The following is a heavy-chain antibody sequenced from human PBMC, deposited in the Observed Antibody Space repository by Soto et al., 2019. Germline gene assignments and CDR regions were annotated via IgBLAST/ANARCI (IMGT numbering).Heavy chain of an antibody. CDR1: GYTFTSYG. CDR2: ISAYNGNT. Sequence: QVQLVQSGAEVKKPGASVKFSCKASGYTFTSYGIRWVRQAPGQGLEWMGWISAYNGNTHYAQKLQGRVTMTTDTSTSTDNMELRSLRSDDTAVYYCARDSGYHGDYWGQGTLVNVSS. D-gene: IGHD3-22*01. J-gene: IGHJ4*02. CDR3: ARDSGYHGDY. V-gene: IGHV1-18*01.